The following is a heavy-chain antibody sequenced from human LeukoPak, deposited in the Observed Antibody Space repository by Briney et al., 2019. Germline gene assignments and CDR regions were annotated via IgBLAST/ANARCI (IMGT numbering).Heavy chain of an antibody. V-gene: IGHV3-53*01. CDR2: IYSGGST. Sequence: GGSLRLSCAASGFSVSSNYMSWVRQAPGKRLECVSVIYSGGSTYYANSVKGRFTISRDNSKNTLYLQMNSLRAEDTAVYYCARKTDSSGSGDYWGQGTLVTVSS. CDR3: ARKTDSSGSGDY. D-gene: IGHD3-22*01. CDR1: GFSVSSNY. J-gene: IGHJ4*02.